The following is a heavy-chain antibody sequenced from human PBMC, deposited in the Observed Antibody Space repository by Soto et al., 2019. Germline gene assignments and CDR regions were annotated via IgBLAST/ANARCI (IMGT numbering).Heavy chain of an antibody. CDR3: ARDWEVMSGNGALDM. J-gene: IGHJ3*02. V-gene: IGHV3-9*01. Sequence: EEQLVESGGGLVQPGRSLKLYCAASGFSFDDYAMHWVRQAPGKGLVWVSSITWNSRIIGYADSVKGRFTISRDNAKNFIYLQMKSLRTEDTALFCCARDWEVMSGNGALDMCGQGTIVTVSS. CDR2: ITWNSRII. D-gene: IGHD2-8*01. CDR1: GFSFDDYA.